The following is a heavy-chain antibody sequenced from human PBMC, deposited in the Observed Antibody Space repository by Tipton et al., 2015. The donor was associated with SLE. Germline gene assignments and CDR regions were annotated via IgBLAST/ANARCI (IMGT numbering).Heavy chain of an antibody. CDR2: VFYSGTT. CDR1: GGSITTGSYY. J-gene: IGHJ3*01. CDR3: ASRTTPLPHWVGDIFDV. V-gene: IGHV4-39*07. Sequence: TLSLTCTVSGGSITTGSYYRGWIRQPPGKGLEWIGSVFYSGTTYYNPSLKSRVTISVDTSKNQFSLKLNSVTAADTAVYYCASRTTPLPHWVGDIFDVWGQGSMVTVSS. D-gene: IGHD2-21*01.